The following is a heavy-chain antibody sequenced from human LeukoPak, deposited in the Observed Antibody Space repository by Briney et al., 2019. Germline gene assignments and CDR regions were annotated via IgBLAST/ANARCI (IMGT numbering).Heavy chain of an antibody. V-gene: IGHV3-30-3*01. J-gene: IGHJ4*02. CDR1: GFTFSSYA. CDR3: ARESRDGYNYLDY. CDR2: ISYDGSNK. D-gene: IGHD5-24*01. Sequence: PGGSLRLSCAASGFTFSSYAMHWVRQAPGKGLEWVAVISYDGSNKYYADSVKGRFTISRDNSKNTLYLQMSSLRAEDTAVYYCARESRDGYNYLDYWGQGTLVTVSS.